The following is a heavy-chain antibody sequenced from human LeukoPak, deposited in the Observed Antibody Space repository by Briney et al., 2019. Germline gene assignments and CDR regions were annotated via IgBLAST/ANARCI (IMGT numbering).Heavy chain of an antibody. D-gene: IGHD6-6*01. CDR2: IIPIFGTA. CDR3: ARAPEFSYSSSSHFDY. Sequence: ASVKVSCKASGGTFSSYAISWVRQAPGQGLEWMGGIIPIFGTANYAQKFQGRVTITADESTSTAYMELSSLRSEDTAVYYCARAPEFSYSSSSHFDYWGQGTLVTVSS. J-gene: IGHJ4*02. V-gene: IGHV1-69*01. CDR1: GGTFSSYA.